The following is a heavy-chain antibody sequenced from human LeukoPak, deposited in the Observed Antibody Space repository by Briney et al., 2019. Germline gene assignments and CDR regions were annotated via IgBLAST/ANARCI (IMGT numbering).Heavy chain of an antibody. V-gene: IGHV4-34*01. D-gene: IGHD1-26*01. Sequence: SETLSLTCAVYGGSFSGYYWSWIRQPPGKGLEWIGEINHSGSTNYNPSLKSRVTISVDTSKNQFSLKLSSVTAADTAVYYCARPSLRATPRPVRGGGFYFDIWGQGTMVTVSS. CDR1: GGSFSGYY. J-gene: IGHJ3*02. CDR2: INHSGST. CDR3: ARPSLRATPRPVRGGGFYFDI.